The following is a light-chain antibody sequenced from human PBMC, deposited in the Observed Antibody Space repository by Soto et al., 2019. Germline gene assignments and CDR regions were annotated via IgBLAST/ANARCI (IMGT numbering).Light chain of an antibody. Sequence: DIQMTQAPSSLSASVGYRVTITCRASQSISTFLNWYQQKPGKAPKLLIYAASSLQSGVPLRFSGSGSGPDFTLTISSLQPEDVSTYYCQQSYRIPLTFGGGTKVEIK. CDR1: QSISTF. CDR2: AAS. J-gene: IGKJ4*01. V-gene: IGKV1-39*01. CDR3: QQSYRIPLT.